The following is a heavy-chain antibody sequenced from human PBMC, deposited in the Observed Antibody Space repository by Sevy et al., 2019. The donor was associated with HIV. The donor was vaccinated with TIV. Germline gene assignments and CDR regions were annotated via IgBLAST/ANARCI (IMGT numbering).Heavy chain of an antibody. J-gene: IGHJ4*02. V-gene: IGHV3-7*01. CDR2: IKQDESEK. CDR1: GFSFSTYW. CDR3: AKRNSGSFDY. Sequence: GGSLRLSCAASGFSFSTYWMHWVRQAPGKGLEWVANIKQDESEKYYVASVKGRFTISRDNAKNSVYLEMNSLRPEDTAIYYCAKRNSGSFDYWGQVTLVTVSS. D-gene: IGHD3-22*01.